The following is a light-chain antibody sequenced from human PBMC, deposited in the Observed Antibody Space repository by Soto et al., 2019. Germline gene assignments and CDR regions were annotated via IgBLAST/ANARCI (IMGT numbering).Light chain of an antibody. Sequence: QSALTQPASVSGSPGQSITISCTGTSSDIGACNCVSWYQQHPGKAPKLIIYDVDNRASGVSNRFSGSKSDNTASLTISGLQAEDESDFSCSSYTTTATLVVFGGGTKLTVL. CDR2: DVD. V-gene: IGLV2-14*01. J-gene: IGLJ2*01. CDR3: SSYTTTATLVV. CDR1: SSDIGACNC.